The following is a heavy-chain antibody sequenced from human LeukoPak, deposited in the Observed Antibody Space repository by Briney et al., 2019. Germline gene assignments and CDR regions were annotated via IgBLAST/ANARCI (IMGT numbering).Heavy chain of an antibody. CDR1: GGSISSGDNY. Sequence: SETLSLTCTVSGGSISSGDNYWSWIRQPPGKGLKWIGYIYYSGSTYYNPSLKSRVTISVDTSKNRFSLKLSSVTAADTAVYYCARGDLYSSSWYNWGQGTLVTVSS. D-gene: IGHD6-13*01. J-gene: IGHJ4*02. V-gene: IGHV4-30-4*08. CDR3: ARGDLYSSSWYN. CDR2: IYYSGST.